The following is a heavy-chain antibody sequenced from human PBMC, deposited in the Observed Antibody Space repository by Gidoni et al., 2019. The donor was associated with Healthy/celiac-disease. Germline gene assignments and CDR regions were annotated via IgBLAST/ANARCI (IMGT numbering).Heavy chain of an antibody. CDR2: ISSNGGST. Sequence: EVQLVESGGGLVQPGGSLRLSCAASGFTFSSYAMHWVRQAPGKGLEYVSAISSNGGSTYYANSVKGRFTISRDNSKNTLYLQMGSLRAEDMAVYYCARGIPPYQLPFTYFDYWGQGTLVTVSS. V-gene: IGHV3-64*01. D-gene: IGHD2-2*01. J-gene: IGHJ4*02. CDR3: ARGIPPYQLPFTYFDY. CDR1: GFTFSSYA.